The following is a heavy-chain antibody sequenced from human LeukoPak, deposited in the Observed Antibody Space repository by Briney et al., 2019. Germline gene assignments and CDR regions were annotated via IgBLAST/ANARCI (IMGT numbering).Heavy chain of an antibody. Sequence: PGGSLRLSCAASGFTVSRNYMSWVRQAPGKGLEWVSVIYSGGTTYYADSVKGRFTISRDNSKNTLYLQMNSLRAEDTAIYYCANPPTVTSFHYRGQGTLVTVSS. D-gene: IGHD4-11*01. J-gene: IGHJ4*02. V-gene: IGHV3-53*01. CDR1: GFTVSRNY. CDR3: ANPPTVTSFHY. CDR2: IYSGGTT.